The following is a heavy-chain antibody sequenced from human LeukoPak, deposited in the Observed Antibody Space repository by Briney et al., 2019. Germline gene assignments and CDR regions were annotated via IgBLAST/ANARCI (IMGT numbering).Heavy chain of an antibody. CDR2: IYTSGST. Sequence: SQTLSLTCTVSGGSISSGSYYWSWIRQPAGKGLEWIGRIYTSGSTNYNPSLKSRVTMSVDTSKNQFSLKLSSVTAADTAVYYCARAIDYYDSSGYYYDYWGQGTLVTVSS. D-gene: IGHD3-22*01. CDR1: GGSISSGSYY. CDR3: ARAIDYYDSSGYYYDY. V-gene: IGHV4-61*02. J-gene: IGHJ4*02.